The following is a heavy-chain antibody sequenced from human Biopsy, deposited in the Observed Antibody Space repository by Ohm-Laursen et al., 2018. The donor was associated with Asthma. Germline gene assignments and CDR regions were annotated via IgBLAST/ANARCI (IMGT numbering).Heavy chain of an antibody. CDR2: ISYGGKT. V-gene: IGHV4-39*01. CDR3: ARRITIFGVVQKDHGMDA. Sequence: TLSLTCTVSGGSMTPTSHYWDWIRQAPGKGLEWIGYISYGGKTSDNPSLKNRVTISRDTSKNQFSLRLPFGTAADTAVYFCARRITIFGVVQKDHGMDAWGQGTTVIVSS. D-gene: IGHD3-3*01. CDR1: GGSMTPTSHY. J-gene: IGHJ6*02.